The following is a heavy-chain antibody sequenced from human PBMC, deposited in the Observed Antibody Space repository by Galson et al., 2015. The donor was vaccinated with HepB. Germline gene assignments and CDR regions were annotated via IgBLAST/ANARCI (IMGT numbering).Heavy chain of an antibody. D-gene: IGHD6-19*01. V-gene: IGHV3-30*04. CDR2: ISYDGSNK. J-gene: IGHJ4*02. Sequence: SLRLSCAASGFTFSSYAMHWVRQAPGKGLEWVAVISYDGSNKYYADSVKGRFTISRDNSKNTLYLQMNSLRAEDTAVYYCASGYSSGGDLFDYWGQGTLVSVSS. CDR1: GFTFSSYA. CDR3: ASGYSSGGDLFDY.